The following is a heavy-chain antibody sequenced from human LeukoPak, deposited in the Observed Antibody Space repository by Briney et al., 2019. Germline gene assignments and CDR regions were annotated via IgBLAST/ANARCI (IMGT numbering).Heavy chain of an antibody. CDR3: AKDAGVRNNGAYFDY. CDR2: ISWNSGSI. J-gene: IGHJ4*02. CDR1: GFTFDDYA. Sequence: GRSLRLSCAASGFTFDDYAMHWVRQAPGKGLEWVSGISWNSGSIGYADSVKGRFTISRDNAKNSLYLQMNSLRAEDMALYYCAKDAGVRNNGAYFDYWGKGTMVTVSS. D-gene: IGHD1/OR15-1a*01. V-gene: IGHV3-9*03.